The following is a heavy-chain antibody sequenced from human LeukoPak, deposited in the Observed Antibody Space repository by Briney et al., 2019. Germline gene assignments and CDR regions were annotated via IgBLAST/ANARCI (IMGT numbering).Heavy chain of an antibody. D-gene: IGHD6-13*01. V-gene: IGHV4-59*01. CDR2: IYYSGST. CDR3: ARAAAAGKGSFDY. J-gene: IGHJ4*02. Sequence: SETLSLTCTVSGGSISSYYWSWIRQPPGKGLEWIGYIYYSGSTNYNPFLKSRVTISVDTSENQFSLKLSSVTAADTAVYYCARAAAAGKGSFDYWGQGSLVTVSS. CDR1: GGSISSYY.